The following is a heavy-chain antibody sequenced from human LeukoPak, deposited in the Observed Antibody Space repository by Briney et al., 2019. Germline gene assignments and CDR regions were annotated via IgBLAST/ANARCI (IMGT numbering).Heavy chain of an antibody. J-gene: IGHJ4*02. V-gene: IGHV7-4-1*02. CDR3: ARRNYGGNPLIDY. Sequence: GASVKVSCKSSGYTFTSYTMNWVRQAPGQGLEWMGCINTNTGNPTYAQGFTGRFVFSLDTSVSTAYLQISTLKAEDTAVYYCARRNYGGNPLIDYWGQGTLVTVSS. D-gene: IGHD4-23*01. CDR2: INTNTGNP. CDR1: GYTFTSYT.